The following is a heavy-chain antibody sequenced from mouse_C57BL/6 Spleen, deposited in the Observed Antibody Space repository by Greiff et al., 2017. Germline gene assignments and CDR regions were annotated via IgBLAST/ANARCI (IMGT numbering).Heavy chain of an antibody. D-gene: IGHD1-1*01. CDR1: GFTFSSYS. Sequence: EVQLVESGGGLVKPGGSLKLSCAASGFTFSSYSMSWVRQTPGKRLEWVATISDGGSYTYYPDNVKGRFTISRDNAKNNLYLQMSHLKSEDTAMYYGARERTITTVVGSMDYGGQGTSVTGSS. CDR3: ARERTITTVVGSMDY. CDR2: ISDGGSYT. V-gene: IGHV5-4*01. J-gene: IGHJ4*01.